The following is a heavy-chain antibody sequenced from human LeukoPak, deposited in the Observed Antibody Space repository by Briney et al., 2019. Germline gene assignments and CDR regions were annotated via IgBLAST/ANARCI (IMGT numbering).Heavy chain of an antibody. J-gene: IGHJ4*02. CDR1: SYSISSGSY. CDR2: IFHSGNS. CDR3: ARVTYVDDMLYQYFDY. D-gene: IGHD4-17*01. Sequence: SETLSLTCAVSSYSISSGSYWGWIRQSPGKGLEWVGSIFHSGNSYYNPSLKSRLTMSVDTSKDQFSLKLTSVTAADTALYYCARVTYVDDMLYQYFDYWGQGILVTVSS. V-gene: IGHV4-38-2*01.